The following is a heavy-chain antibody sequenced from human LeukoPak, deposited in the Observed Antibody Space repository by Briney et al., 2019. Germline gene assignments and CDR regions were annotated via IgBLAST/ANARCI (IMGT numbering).Heavy chain of an antibody. D-gene: IGHD3-3*01. V-gene: IGHV4-39*07. J-gene: IGHJ4*02. CDR2: IYYSGST. Sequence: SETLSLTCAISGGSISGTPYYWGWIRQPPGKGLEWIGSIYYSGSTYYNPSLKSRLTISVDTSKNQFSLKLSSVTAADTAVNYCARASTIFGHFAYWGRGTLVTVSS. CDR1: GGSISGTPYY. CDR3: ARASTIFGHFAY.